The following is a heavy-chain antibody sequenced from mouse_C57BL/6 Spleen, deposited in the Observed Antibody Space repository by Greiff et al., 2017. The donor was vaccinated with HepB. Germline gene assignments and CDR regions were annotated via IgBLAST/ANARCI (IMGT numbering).Heavy chain of an antibody. CDR3: AKAVVATNFDY. V-gene: IGHV14-2*01. J-gene: IGHJ2*01. CDR2: IDPEDGET. Sequence: EVKLMESGAELVKPGASVKLSCTASGFNIKDYYMHWVKQRTEQGLEWIGRIDPEDGETKYAPKFQGKATITADTSSNTAYLQLSSLTSEDTAVYYCAKAVVATNFDYWGQGTTLTVSS. D-gene: IGHD1-1*01. CDR1: GFNIKDYY.